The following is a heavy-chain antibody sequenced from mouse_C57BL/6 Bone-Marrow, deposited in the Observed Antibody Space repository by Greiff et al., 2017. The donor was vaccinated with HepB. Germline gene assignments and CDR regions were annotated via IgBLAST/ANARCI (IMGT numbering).Heavy chain of an antibody. CDR1: GYTFTSYW. Sequence: QVQLKQPGAELVKPGASVKLSCKASGYTFTSYWMHWVKQRPGRGLEWIGRIDPNSGGTKYNEKFKSKATLTVDKPSSTAYMQLSSLTSDDSAVYYCARELDYGSSLAGFSYWGQGTLVTVSA. D-gene: IGHD1-1*01. CDR3: ARELDYGSSLAGFSY. J-gene: IGHJ3*01. V-gene: IGHV1-72*01. CDR2: IDPNSGGT.